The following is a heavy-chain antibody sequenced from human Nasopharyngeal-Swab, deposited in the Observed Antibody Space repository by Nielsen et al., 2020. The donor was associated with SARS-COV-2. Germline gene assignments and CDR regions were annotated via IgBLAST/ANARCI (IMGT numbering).Heavy chain of an antibody. CDR3: ARGTVYYYDSSGYYYYYYYGMDV. Sequence: QAPGKGLEWIGEINLRGSTNYNPPLKSRVTISVDTSKNQFSLKLSSVTAADAAVYYCARGTVYYYDSSGYYYYYYYGMDVWGQGTTVTVSS. CDR2: INLRGST. V-gene: IGHV4-34*01. D-gene: IGHD3-22*01. J-gene: IGHJ6*02.